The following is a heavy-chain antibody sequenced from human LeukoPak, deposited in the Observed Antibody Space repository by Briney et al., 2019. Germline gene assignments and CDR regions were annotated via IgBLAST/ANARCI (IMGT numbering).Heavy chain of an antibody. CDR3: AREYSTSWYYFDY. CDR2: ISYSGNT. Sequence: SETLSLTCTVSGGSFSSNHWSWIRQPPGKGLEWIGYISYSGNTNYNHSLKGRVTISADTSKNQFSLTLSSVTAADTAVYHCAREYSTSWYYFDYWGQGILVTVSS. CDR1: GGSFSSNH. V-gene: IGHV4-59*12. J-gene: IGHJ4*02. D-gene: IGHD6-13*01.